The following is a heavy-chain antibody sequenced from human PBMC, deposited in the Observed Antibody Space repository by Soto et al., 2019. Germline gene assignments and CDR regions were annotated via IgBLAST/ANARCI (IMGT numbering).Heavy chain of an antibody. V-gene: IGHV3-49*03. CDR1: GFTFGDYA. CDR2: IRSKAYGGTT. Sequence: GGSLRLSCTASGFTFGDYAMSWFRRAPGKGLEWVGFIRSKAYGGTTEYAASVKGRFTISRDDSKSIAYLQMNSLKTEDTAVYYCTRGGSYFSHYYYGMDVWGQGTTVTVSS. CDR3: TRGGSYFSHYYYGMDV. J-gene: IGHJ6*02. D-gene: IGHD1-26*01.